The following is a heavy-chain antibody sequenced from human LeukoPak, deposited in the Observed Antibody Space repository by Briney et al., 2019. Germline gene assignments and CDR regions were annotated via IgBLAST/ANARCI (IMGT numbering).Heavy chain of an antibody. V-gene: IGHV3-21*01. J-gene: IGHJ4*02. CDR1: GFTFSSYA. D-gene: IGHD2-2*01. CDR2: ISSSSSYI. CDR3: ARWDIVVVPAAPDFDY. Sequence: GGSLRLSCAASGFTFSSYAMSWVRQAPGKGLEWVSSISSSSSYIYYADSVKGRFTISRDNAKNSLYLQMNSLRAEDTAVYYCARWDIVVVPAAPDFDYWGQGTLVTVSS.